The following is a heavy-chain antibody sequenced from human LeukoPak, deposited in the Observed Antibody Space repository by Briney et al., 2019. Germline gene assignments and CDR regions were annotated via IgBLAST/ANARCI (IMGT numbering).Heavy chain of an antibody. CDR1: GLTFSSYW. CDR3: TRGSYGDADYFDY. V-gene: IGHV3-7*04. Sequence: GGSLRLSCAASGLTFSSYWMSWVRQAPGKGLEWVANIKQDGSEKYYVDSVKGRFTISRDNAKNSLYLQMSSLRAEDTAVYYCTRGSYGDADYFDYWGQGTLVTVSS. J-gene: IGHJ4*02. D-gene: IGHD4-17*01. CDR2: IKQDGSEK.